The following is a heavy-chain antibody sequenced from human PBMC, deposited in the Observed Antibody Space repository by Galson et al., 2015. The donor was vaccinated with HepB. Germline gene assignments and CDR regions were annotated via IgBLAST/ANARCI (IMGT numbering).Heavy chain of an antibody. CDR2: ISGSASST. V-gene: IGHV3-23*01. CDR3: AKARSSILWWWDD. CDR1: GFTFKNYA. Sequence: SLRLSCAASGFTFKNYAMNWVRQAPGKGLEWVSSISGSASSTYYADSVKGRFTISRDNSKNTLYLQMNSMRAEDTALYYCAKARSSILWWWDDWGQGTPVTVSS. J-gene: IGHJ4*02. D-gene: IGHD2-21*01.